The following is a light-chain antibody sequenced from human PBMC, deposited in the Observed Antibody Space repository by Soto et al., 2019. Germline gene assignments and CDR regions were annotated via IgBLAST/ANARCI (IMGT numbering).Light chain of an antibody. V-gene: IGKV1-12*01. Sequence: DIQMTQSPSSVSASVGDRVTITCRASQGISSWLAWYQQKPGRAPKLLIYDASNLQSGVPSRFSGSGSGTDFTLTITSLQPEDFATYYCQQSYSTSITFGQGTRLEIK. CDR3: QQSYSTSIT. J-gene: IGKJ5*01. CDR1: QGISSW. CDR2: DAS.